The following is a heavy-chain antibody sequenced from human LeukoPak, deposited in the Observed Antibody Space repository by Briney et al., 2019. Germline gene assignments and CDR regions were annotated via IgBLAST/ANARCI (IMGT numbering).Heavy chain of an antibody. D-gene: IGHD3-22*01. CDR1: GYIFTGYY. CDR2: INPNSGGT. CDR3: ARDGPCVSSGYYYGMDV. V-gene: IGHV1-2*02. J-gene: IGHJ6*02. Sequence: GASVKVSCKASGYIFTGYYMHWVRQAPGQGLEWMGWINPNSGGTNYAQKFQGRVTMTRDTSISTAYMELSRLRSDDTAVYYCARDGPCVSSGYYYGMDVWGQGTTVTVSS.